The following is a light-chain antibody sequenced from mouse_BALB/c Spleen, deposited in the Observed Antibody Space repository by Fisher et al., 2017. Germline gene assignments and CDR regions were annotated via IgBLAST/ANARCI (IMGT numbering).Light chain of an antibody. CDR3: QQWSSYPFT. Sequence: IVLTQTPAIMSASPGEKVTMTCSASSSVSYMYWYQQKPGSSPRLLIYDTSNLASGVPVRFSGSGSGTSYSLTISRMEAEDAATYYCQQWSSYPFTFGAGTKLELK. V-gene: IGKV4-55*01. CDR2: DTS. CDR1: SSVSY. J-gene: IGKJ5*01.